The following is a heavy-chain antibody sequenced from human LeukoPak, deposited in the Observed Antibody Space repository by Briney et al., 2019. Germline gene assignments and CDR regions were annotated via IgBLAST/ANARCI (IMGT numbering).Heavy chain of an antibody. CDR3: ARERRPFDY. CDR2: IYTSGST. CDR1: GGSINRGSYY. Sequence: PSETLSLTCTVSGGSINRGSYYWSWVRQPAGKGLEFIGRIYTSGSTYYNPSFKTRVTISMDPSKNQFSLKLGSVTAADTAVYYCARERRPFDYWGQGPLVTVSS. J-gene: IGHJ4*02. V-gene: IGHV4-61*02.